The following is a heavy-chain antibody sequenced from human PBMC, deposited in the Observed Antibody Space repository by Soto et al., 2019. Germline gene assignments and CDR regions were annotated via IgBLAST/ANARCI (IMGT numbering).Heavy chain of an antibody. CDR1: EGSMSSYS. D-gene: IGHD3-10*01. CDR2: ISYSGST. Sequence: ALSRPGGGCEGSMSSYSWPWIRQPPGKGLEWIGYISYSGSTNYNPSLKSRVTISVDTSKNQFSLKLSSVTAADTAVYYCARRYGVAFDIWGQGTMVTVSS. J-gene: IGHJ3*02. CDR3: ARRYGVAFDI. V-gene: IGHV4-59*08.